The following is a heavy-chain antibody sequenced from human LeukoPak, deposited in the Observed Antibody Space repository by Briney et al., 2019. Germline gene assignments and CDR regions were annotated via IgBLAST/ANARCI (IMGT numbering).Heavy chain of an antibody. J-gene: IGHJ4*02. CDR1: GYTFTGYY. CDR3: ARDEADSSGYYYFDY. V-gene: IGHV1-2*02. D-gene: IGHD3-22*01. Sequence: ASGKVSCKASGYTFTGYYMHWVRQAPGQGLEWMGWINPNSGGTNYAQKFQGRVTMTRDTSISTAYMELSRLRSDDTAVYYCARDEADSSGYYYFDYWGQGTLVTVSS. CDR2: INPNSGGT.